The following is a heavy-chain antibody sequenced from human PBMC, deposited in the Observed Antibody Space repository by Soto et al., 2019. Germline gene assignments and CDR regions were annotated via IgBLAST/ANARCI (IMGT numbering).Heavy chain of an antibody. V-gene: IGHV4-30-2*01. CDR2: ISHGGSP. CDR1: GGSVSSGVFS. J-gene: IGHJ6*02. Sequence: SETLSLTCAVSGGSVSSGVFSWNWIRQPPGQGLEWIGYISHGGSPHYTPSLRSRVSISVDRSTNVISLNLTSMTPADTAVYFCARGHYYCAMDVWGQGTTVTVSS. CDR3: ARGHYYCAMDV.